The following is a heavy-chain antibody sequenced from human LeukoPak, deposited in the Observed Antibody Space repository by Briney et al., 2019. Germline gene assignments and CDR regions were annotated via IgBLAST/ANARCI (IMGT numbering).Heavy chain of an antibody. Sequence: GGSLRLSCAASGFTFSSYAMSWVRQAPGKGLEWVSAISGSGGSTYYADSVKGRFTIYRDNSKNTLYLQMNSLRAEDTAVYYCAKDRDYYGSGSYWGQGTLVTVSS. D-gene: IGHD3-10*01. J-gene: IGHJ4*02. CDR2: ISGSGGST. CDR1: GFTFSSYA. CDR3: AKDRDYYGSGSY. V-gene: IGHV3-23*01.